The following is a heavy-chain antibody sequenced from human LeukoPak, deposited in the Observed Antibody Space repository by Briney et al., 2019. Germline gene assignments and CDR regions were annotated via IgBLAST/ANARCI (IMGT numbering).Heavy chain of an antibody. CDR2: IYYSGST. J-gene: IGHJ4*02. V-gene: IGHV4-59*01. CDR3: ARDLGGGTDFDY. Sequence: SETLSLTCTVSGGSISSYYRSWIRQPPGKGLEWIGYIYYSGSTNYNPSLKSRVTISVDTSKNQFSLKLSSVTAADTAVYYCARDLGGGTDFDYWGQGTLVTVSS. D-gene: IGHD4-23*01. CDR1: GGSISSYY.